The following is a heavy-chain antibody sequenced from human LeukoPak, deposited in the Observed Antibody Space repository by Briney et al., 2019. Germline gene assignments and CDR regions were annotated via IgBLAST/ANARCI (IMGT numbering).Heavy chain of an antibody. CDR1: GGSISSSSYY. CDR3: ARQGPTTVVTGDY. Sequence: SETLSLTCTVSGGSISSSSYYWGWIRQPPRKGLEWIGSIYYSGSTYYNPSLKSRVTISVDTSKNQFSLKLSSVTAADTAVYYCARQGPTTVVTGDYWGQGTLVTVSS. V-gene: IGHV4-39*01. D-gene: IGHD4-23*01. J-gene: IGHJ4*02. CDR2: IYYSGST.